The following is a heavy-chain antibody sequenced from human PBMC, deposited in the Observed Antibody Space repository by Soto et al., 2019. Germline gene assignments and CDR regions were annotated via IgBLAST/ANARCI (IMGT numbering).Heavy chain of an antibody. CDR2: IYSSGST. CDR3: ARGQRFSDWFDP. V-gene: IGHV4-4*07. J-gene: IGHJ5*02. CDR1: GGAISSYY. Sequence: SETLSLTCTVSGGAISSYYWTWIRQPAGKGLEWIGRIYSSGSTKYNPSLQSRVTMSLDTSKNQSSLRLTSVTAADTAVYYCARGQRFSDWFDPWGQGTLVTVSS. D-gene: IGHD3-3*01.